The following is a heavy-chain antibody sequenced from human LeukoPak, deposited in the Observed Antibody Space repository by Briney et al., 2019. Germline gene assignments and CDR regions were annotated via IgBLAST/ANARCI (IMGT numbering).Heavy chain of an antibody. J-gene: IGHJ5*02. CDR2: IYYSGST. Sequence: SETLSLTCTVSGGSISSYYWSWIRQPPGKGLEWIGYIYYSGSTNYNPSLKSRVTISVDTSKNQFSLKLSSVTAADTAVYYCARTTTVTTFWFDPWGQGTLVTVSS. D-gene: IGHD4-17*01. CDR3: ARTTTVTTFWFDP. V-gene: IGHV4-59*08. CDR1: GGSISSYY.